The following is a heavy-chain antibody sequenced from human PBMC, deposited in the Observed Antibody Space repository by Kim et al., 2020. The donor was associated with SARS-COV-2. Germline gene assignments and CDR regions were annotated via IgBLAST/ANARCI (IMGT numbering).Heavy chain of an antibody. J-gene: IGHJ4*02. D-gene: IGHD6-13*01. Sequence: YYADSVKGRFTISRDNAKNSLYLQMKSLRDEDTAVYYCARVASSSWYFDYWGQGTLVTVSS. CDR3: ARVASSSWYFDY. V-gene: IGHV3-48*02.